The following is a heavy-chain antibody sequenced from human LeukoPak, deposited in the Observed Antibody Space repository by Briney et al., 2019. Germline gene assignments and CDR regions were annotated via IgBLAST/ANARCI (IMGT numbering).Heavy chain of an antibody. Sequence: GAPVTLPFKSSAYTFTCCYMNWVRQRRGPGHEWMGRISPNSGGTNYAQKFQGRVTMTRDTSISTAYMELSRLTSDDAAVYYCARERESALGFWGQGTLVTVS. D-gene: IGHD3-3*02. CDR3: ARERESALGF. J-gene: IGHJ4*02. CDR2: ISPNSGGT. V-gene: IGHV1-2*06. CDR1: AYTFTCCY.